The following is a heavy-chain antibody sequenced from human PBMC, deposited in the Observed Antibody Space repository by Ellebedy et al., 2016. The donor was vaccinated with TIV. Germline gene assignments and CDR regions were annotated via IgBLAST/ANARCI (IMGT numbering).Heavy chain of an antibody. J-gene: IGHJ4*02. D-gene: IGHD2-2*03. Sequence: PGGSLRLSCAASGFSFSFYAMHWVRQAPGRGLEWVAAISYDGSNKHYADSVKGRLTISRDNSKNTLYLQMNTLRPEDTAVYYCAKVPVGFCNRPFCFYLDDWGQGTLVSVSS. CDR2: ISYDGSNK. CDR1: GFSFSFYA. V-gene: IGHV3-30-3*01. CDR3: AKVPVGFCNRPFCFYLDD.